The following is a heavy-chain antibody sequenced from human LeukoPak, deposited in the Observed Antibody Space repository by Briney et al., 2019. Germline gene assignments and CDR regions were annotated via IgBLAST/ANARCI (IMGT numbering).Heavy chain of an antibody. J-gene: IGHJ4*02. Sequence: GRCLSLSRAASGLPPHDYSLHWVRQAPAKALECVSLISWDGGSTHYADSVKRRFTISRDNSKNSLYLQMNSLRAEDTPLYYCAREGGVAASGYFDYWGQGTLVTVSS. CDR2: ISWDGGST. D-gene: IGHD2-15*01. CDR3: AREGGVAASGYFDY. V-gene: IGHV3-43D*04. CDR1: GLPPHDYS.